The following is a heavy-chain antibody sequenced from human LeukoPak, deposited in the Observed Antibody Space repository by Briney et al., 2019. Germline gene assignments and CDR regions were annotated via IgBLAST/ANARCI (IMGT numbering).Heavy chain of an antibody. D-gene: IGHD6-13*01. CDR3: ARRQYSSSPFDP. Sequence: GSLRLSCAASGFTFSSYAMSWVRQPPGKGLEWIGTIYYSGSTYYNPSLKSRVTMSVDTSKNQFSLKLSSVTAADTAVYYCARRQYSSSPFDPWGQGTLVTVSS. CDR1: GFTFSSYA. V-gene: IGHV4-39*01. J-gene: IGHJ5*02. CDR2: IYYSGST.